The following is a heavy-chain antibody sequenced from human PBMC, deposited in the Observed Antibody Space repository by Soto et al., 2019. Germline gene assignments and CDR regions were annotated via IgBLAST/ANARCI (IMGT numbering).Heavy chain of an antibody. Sequence: VQLVESGGGLVEPGGSLRLSCAASGFRFSDHYMTWIRQAPGKGLEWVSKISGRGDSTYYADSVKGRFTISRDNSKNTLYLQMNSLRAEDTAVYYCAKDTSSGYFYFDYWGQGTLVTVSS. CDR3: AKDTSSGYFYFDY. CDR1: GFRFSDHY. V-gene: IGHV3-23*04. J-gene: IGHJ4*02. CDR2: ISGRGDST. D-gene: IGHD3-22*01.